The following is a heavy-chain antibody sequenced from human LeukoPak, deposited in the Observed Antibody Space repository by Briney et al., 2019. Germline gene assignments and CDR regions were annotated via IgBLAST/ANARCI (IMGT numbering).Heavy chain of an antibody. CDR2: IYTGGNT. J-gene: IGHJ4*02. CDR1: GFTFSNYW. D-gene: IGHD3-22*01. CDR3: ARGDDSGYYDYFDY. Sequence: GGSLRLSCAASGFTFSNYWMSWVRQAPGKGLEWVSTIYTGGNTYYAASVKGRFTISRDFSKNTVFLHMNSLRAEDTAMYYCARGDDSGYYDYFDYWGQGALVTVSS. V-gene: IGHV3-53*01.